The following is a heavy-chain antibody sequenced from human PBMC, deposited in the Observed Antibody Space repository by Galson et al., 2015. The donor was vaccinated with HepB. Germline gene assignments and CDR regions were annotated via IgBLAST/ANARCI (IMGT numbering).Heavy chain of an antibody. V-gene: IGHV3-48*02. CDR1: GFTFSSYG. J-gene: IGHJ6*02. D-gene: IGHD1-26*01. CDR3: TRDSGVGYTTDV. Sequence: SLRLSCAASGFTFSSYGMDWVRQAPGKGLEWVSYINAYSSAIYYADSVKGRFTISRDNAKNSVYLQMHSLRDEDTAVYYCTRDSGVGYTTDVWGQGTTVAVSS. CDR2: INAYSSAI.